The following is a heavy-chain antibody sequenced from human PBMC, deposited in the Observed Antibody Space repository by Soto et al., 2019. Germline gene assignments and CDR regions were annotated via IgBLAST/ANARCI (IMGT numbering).Heavy chain of an antibody. J-gene: IGHJ3*01. Sequence: EVPLVESGGGLIQPGGSLRLSCAASGFTFSSNDMNWVRQAPGKGLEWVSLIYSGGSTYYADSVKGRFTISRDNSKNTLYLQMSSLRAEDTAVYYCATRPLLPGAHWGQGTMVTVSS. CDR3: ATRPLLPGAH. CDR2: IYSGGST. V-gene: IGHV3-53*01. CDR1: GFTFSSND. D-gene: IGHD3-22*01.